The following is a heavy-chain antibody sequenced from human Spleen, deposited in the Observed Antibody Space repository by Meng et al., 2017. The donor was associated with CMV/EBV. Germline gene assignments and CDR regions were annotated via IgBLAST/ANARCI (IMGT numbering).Heavy chain of an antibody. J-gene: IGHJ6*02. D-gene: IGHD3-22*01. V-gene: IGHV1-2*02. CDR2: INPKSGGT. Sequence: ASVKVSCKASGYTFIGYDLHWVRQAPGQGLEWMGGINPKSGGTNYAQRFQGRVTMTRDTSINTVYMELRRLRSDDTAVYFCAKSLYTNYYSTYYGLDVWGQGTTVTVSS. CDR3: AKSLYTNYYSTYYGLDV. CDR1: GYTFIGYD.